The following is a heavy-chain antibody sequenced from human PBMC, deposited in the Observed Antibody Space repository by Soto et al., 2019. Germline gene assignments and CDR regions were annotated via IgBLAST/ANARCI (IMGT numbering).Heavy chain of an antibody. J-gene: IGHJ6*02. V-gene: IGHV1-3*01. CDR3: ATIPVTTSYYYYSGMDV. D-gene: IGHD4-17*01. CDR1: GYTFTSYA. Sequence: ASVKVSCKASGYTFTSYAMHWVRQAPGQRLEWMGWINAGNGNTKYSQKFQGRVTITRDTSASTAYMELSSLRSEDTAVYYCATIPVTTSYYYYSGMDVWGQGTTVTVSS. CDR2: INAGNGNT.